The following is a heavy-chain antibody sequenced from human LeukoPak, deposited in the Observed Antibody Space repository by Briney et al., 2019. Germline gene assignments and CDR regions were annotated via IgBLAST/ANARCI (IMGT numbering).Heavy chain of an antibody. J-gene: IGHJ6*03. CDR2: IRYDGGNT. CDR3: AKDEVVPGYYYTDV. D-gene: IGHD2-2*01. Sequence: GGSLRLSCAASGFILSNYAMQWVRQAPGIGLEWVAFIRYDGGNTYYADSVKGRFTISRDNSKNTMYLQMNSLNAEDTAVYYCAKDEVVPGYYYTDVWGRGTTATISS. CDR1: GFILSNYA. V-gene: IGHV3-30*02.